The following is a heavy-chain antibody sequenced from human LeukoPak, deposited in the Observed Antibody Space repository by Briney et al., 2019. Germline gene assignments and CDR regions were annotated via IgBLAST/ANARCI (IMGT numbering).Heavy chain of an antibody. CDR1: GYTFTGYY. J-gene: IGHJ5*02. Sequence: APVKVSCKASGYTFTGYYMHWVRQAPGQGLEWMGWINNNSGGTNYAQKFQGRVTMTRDTSISTAYMELSRLRSDDTAVYYCARDRRITMVRGVLRWFDPWGQGTLVTVSS. CDR2: INNNSGGT. V-gene: IGHV1-2*02. CDR3: ARDRRITMVRGVLRWFDP. D-gene: IGHD3-10*01.